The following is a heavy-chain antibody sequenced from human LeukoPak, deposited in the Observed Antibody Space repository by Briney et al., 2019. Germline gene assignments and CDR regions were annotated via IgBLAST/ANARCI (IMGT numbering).Heavy chain of an antibody. CDR1: GFTFSTYG. J-gene: IGHJ4*02. CDR2: IRSDGTNK. Sequence: GGSLRLSCAASGFTFSTYGMHWVRQAPGKGLEGVAFIRSDGTNKYYADSVKGRFTISRDKSKNTLFLQMNSLRAEDTAVYYCARDQGAAAGDYFDYRGQGTLVTVSS. D-gene: IGHD6-13*01. CDR3: ARDQGAAAGDYFDY. V-gene: IGHV3-30*02.